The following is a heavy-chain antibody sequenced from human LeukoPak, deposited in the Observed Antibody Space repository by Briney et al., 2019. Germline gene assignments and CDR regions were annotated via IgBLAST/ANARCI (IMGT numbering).Heavy chain of an antibody. D-gene: IGHD4-17*01. CDR3: AKVYGDYDHDAFDI. CDR2: ISWNSGSI. V-gene: IGHV3-9*01. CDR1: GFTFDDYA. J-gene: IGHJ3*02. Sequence: GRSLRLSCAASGFTFDDYAMHWVRQAPGKGLEWVSGISWNSGSIGYADSVKGRFTISRDNVKNSLYLQMNSLRAEDTALYYCAKVYGDYDHDAFDIWGQGTMVTVSS.